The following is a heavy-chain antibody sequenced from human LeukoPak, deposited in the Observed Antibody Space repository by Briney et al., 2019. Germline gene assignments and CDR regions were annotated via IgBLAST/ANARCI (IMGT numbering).Heavy chain of an antibody. CDR2: INPRGGST. CDR1: GYTFSGYY. CDR3: ARVGSAAATADY. Sequence: ASVMVSCKASGYTFSGYYMHWVRQAPGQGLEWMGIINPRGGSTDYAQKFQGRITMTSDTSTSTVYMELNSLRSDDTAVYFCARVGSAAATADYWGQGTLVTVSS. V-gene: IGHV1-46*01. D-gene: IGHD6-25*01. J-gene: IGHJ4*02.